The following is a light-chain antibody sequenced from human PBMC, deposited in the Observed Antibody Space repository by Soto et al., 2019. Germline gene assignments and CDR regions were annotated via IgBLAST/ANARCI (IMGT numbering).Light chain of an antibody. CDR3: CSYAHSDTSVI. CDR2: EGS. CDR1: SNDVGTYNL. V-gene: IGLV2-23*01. J-gene: IGLJ2*01. Sequence: QSALTQPASVSGSPGQSITISCTGTSNDVGTYNLVSWYQQHPGKAPKLMIYEGSKRPSGVSNHFSGSKSGNTASLTISGLQAEDEADYYCCSYAHSDTSVIFGGGTKLTVL.